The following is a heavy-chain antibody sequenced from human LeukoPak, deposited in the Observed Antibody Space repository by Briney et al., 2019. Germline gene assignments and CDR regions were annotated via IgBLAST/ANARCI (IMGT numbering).Heavy chain of an antibody. D-gene: IGHD3-10*01. V-gene: IGHV4-59*01. J-gene: IGHJ4*02. CDR2: IYYSGST. CDR3: ARAYYYGSGSLVNYYFDY. CDR1: GGSISSYY. Sequence: SETLSLTCTVSGGSISSYYWSWIRQPPGKGLEWIGYIYYSGSTNYNPSLKSRVTISVDTSKNQFSLKLSSVTAADTAVYYCARAYYYGSGSLVNYYFDYWGQGTLVTVSS.